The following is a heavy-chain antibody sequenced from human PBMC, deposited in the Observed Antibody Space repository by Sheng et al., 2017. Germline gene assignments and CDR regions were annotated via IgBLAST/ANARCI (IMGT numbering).Heavy chain of an antibody. CDR3: ARNHNHYYYYGMDV. D-gene: IGHD1-1*01. CDR2: ISSSSSYI. Sequence: VQLVESGGGVVQPGRSLRLSCAASGFTFSSYGMHWVRQAPGKGLEWVSSISSSSSYIYYADSVKGRFTISRDNAKNSLYLQMNSLRAEDTAVYYCARNHNHYYYYGMDVWGQGTTVTVSS. V-gene: IGHV3-21*06. CDR1: GFTFSSYG. J-gene: IGHJ6*02.